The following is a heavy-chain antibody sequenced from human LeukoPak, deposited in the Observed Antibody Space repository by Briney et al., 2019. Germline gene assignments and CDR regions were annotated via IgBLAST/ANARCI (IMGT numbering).Heavy chain of an antibody. V-gene: IGHV4-38-2*02. CDR3: ARVPRAYCSGGSCYGHFDY. J-gene: IGHJ4*02. D-gene: IGHD2-15*01. CDR1: GYSISSGYY. Sequence: SETLSLTCTVSGYSISSGYYWGWIRQPPGKGLEWIGSIYHSGSTYYNPSLKSRVTISVDTSKNQFSLKLSSVTAADTAVYYCARVPRAYCSGGSCYGHFDYWGQGTLVTVSS. CDR2: IYHSGST.